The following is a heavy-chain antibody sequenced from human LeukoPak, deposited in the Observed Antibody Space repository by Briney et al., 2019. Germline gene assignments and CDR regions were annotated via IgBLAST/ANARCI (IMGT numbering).Heavy chain of an antibody. CDR2: ISWNTGTT. J-gene: IGHJ4*02. Sequence: GGSLRLSCAASGFIFTTYWMHWVRQAPGKGLEWVSGISWNTGTTVYADSVKGRFTISRDNAKNSLYLQMNSLRAEDTALYYCAKMSATGWYNVYFDYWGQGTLVTVSS. CDR3: AKMSATGWYNVYFDY. D-gene: IGHD6-19*01. CDR1: GFIFTTYW. V-gene: IGHV3-9*01.